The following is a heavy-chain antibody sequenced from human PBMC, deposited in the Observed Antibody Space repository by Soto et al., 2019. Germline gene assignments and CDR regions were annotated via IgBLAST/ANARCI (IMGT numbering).Heavy chain of an antibody. CDR2: IYSGGST. CDR1: GDSITTGGFY. CDR3: ARGDRGAFDL. Sequence: SETLSLTCTVSGDSITTGGFYWNWIRHHQDKGLEWIGYIYSGGSTVYLPSLKSRLTMSLDTSNNQFSLNLRSVTAADTAVYYCARGDRGAFDLWGQGTMVTVSS. D-gene: IGHD2-21*02. V-gene: IGHV4-30-4*08. J-gene: IGHJ3*01.